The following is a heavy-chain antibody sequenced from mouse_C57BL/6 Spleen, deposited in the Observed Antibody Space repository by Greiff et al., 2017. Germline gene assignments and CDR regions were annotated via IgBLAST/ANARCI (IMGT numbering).Heavy chain of an antibody. J-gene: IGHJ3*01. CDR2: SSNGGGST. Sequence: EVQLVESGGGLVQPGGSLKLSCAASGFTFSDYYMYWVRQTPEKRLEWVAYSSNGGGSTYYPDNVKGRFTISRDNAKNTLYLQMSRLKSEDTAMYYGARPDSSGYVGFAYWGQGTLVTVSA. CDR3: ARPDSSGYVGFAY. CDR1: GFTFSDYY. D-gene: IGHD3-2*02. V-gene: IGHV5-12*01.